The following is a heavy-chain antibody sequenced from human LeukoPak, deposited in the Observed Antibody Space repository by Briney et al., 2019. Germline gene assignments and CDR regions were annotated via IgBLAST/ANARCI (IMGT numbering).Heavy chain of an antibody. D-gene: IGHD3-22*01. V-gene: IGHV3-53*01. Sequence: WGALRLSCGASGFTVSSNYMSWVRPAPGEGLEWVSVIYSGGSTYYADSVKGRFTISRDNSKNTLYLQMNSLRADDTAVYYCARDPDYNDSAWGQGTLVTVSS. CDR1: GFTVSSNY. J-gene: IGHJ4*02. CDR3: ARDPDYNDSA. CDR2: IYSGGST.